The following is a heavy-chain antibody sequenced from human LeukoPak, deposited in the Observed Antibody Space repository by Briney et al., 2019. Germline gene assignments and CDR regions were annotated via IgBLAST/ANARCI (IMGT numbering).Heavy chain of an antibody. Sequence: SETLSLTCTVSGGSISSYYWSWIRQPPGKGLEWIGYIYYSGSTNYNPSLKSRVTISVDTSKSQFSLKLSSVTAADTAVYYCAGGPYYYDSSGYYYVIFDYWGQGTLVTVSS. J-gene: IGHJ4*02. CDR1: GGSISSYY. V-gene: IGHV4-59*01. D-gene: IGHD3-22*01. CDR3: AGGPYYYDSSGYYYVIFDY. CDR2: IYYSGST.